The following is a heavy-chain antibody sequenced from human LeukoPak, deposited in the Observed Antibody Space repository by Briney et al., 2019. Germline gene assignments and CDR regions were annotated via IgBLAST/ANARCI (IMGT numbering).Heavy chain of an antibody. V-gene: IGHV3-7*01. Sequence: GGSLRLSCAASGFTFSSYAMSWVRQAPGKGLEWVANIKQDGSEKYYVDSVKGRFTISRDNAKNSLYLQMNSLRAEDTAVCYCATAYSGYDYFDYWGQGTLVTVSS. J-gene: IGHJ4*02. D-gene: IGHD5-12*01. CDR2: IKQDGSEK. CDR3: ATAYSGYDYFDY. CDR1: GFTFSSYA.